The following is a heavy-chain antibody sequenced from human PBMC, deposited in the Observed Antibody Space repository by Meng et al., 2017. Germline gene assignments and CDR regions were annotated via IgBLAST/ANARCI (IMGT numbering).Heavy chain of an antibody. CDR1: GYSISSGYY. CDR3: ARHPTNWVLDAFDI. J-gene: IGHJ3*02. CDR2: IYHSGST. Sequence: ESLKISCTVSGYSISSGYYWGWIRQPPGKGLEWIGSIYHSGSTYYNPSLKSRVTISVDTSKNQFSLKVRSVTAADTAVYYCARHPTNWVLDAFDIWGQGTMVTVSS. D-gene: IGHD7-27*01. V-gene: IGHV4-38-2*02.